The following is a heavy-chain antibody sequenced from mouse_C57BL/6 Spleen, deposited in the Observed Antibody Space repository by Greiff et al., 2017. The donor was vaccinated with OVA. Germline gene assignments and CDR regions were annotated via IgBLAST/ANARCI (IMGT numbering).Heavy chain of an antibody. CDR2: IYPGDGDT. CDR1: GYAFSSSW. V-gene: IGHV1-82*01. D-gene: IGHD3-2*02. Sequence: VQLQQSGPELVKPGASVKISCKASGYAFSSSWMNWVKQRPGKGLEWIGRIYPGDGDTNYNGKFKGKATLTADKSSSTAYMQLSSLTSEDSAVYFGARDGDSSGPWFAYGGQGTLVTVSA. CDR3: ARDGDSSGPWFAY. J-gene: IGHJ3*01.